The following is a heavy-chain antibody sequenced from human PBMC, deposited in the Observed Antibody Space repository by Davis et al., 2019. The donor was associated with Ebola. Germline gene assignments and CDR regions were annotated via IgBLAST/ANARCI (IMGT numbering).Heavy chain of an antibody. J-gene: IGHJ4*02. D-gene: IGHD3-22*01. CDR2: IYAGDSDT. Sequence: GESLKISCKGSGYRFTSYWIGWVRQMPGKGLEWMGIIYAGDSDTRYSPSFEGQVTISVDRSISTAYLQWSSLKASDTAMYYCAKQESLYGSSDYWGQGTLVTVSS. CDR3: AKQESLYGSSDY. CDR1: GYRFTSYW. V-gene: IGHV5-51*01.